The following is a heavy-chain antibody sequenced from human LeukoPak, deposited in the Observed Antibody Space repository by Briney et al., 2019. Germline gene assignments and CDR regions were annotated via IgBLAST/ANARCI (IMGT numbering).Heavy chain of an antibody. CDR1: GYTFTGYY. CDR2: INPNSGGT. V-gene: IGHV1-2*02. J-gene: IGHJ6*03. Sequence: GASVEVSCKASGYTFTGYYMHWVRQAPGQGLEWMGWINPNSGGTNYAQKFQGRVTMTRDTSISTAYMELSRLRSDDTAVYYCARDYRYYYDSSGFYYYYYMDVWGKGTTVTISS. D-gene: IGHD3-22*01. CDR3: ARDYRYYYDSSGFYYYYYMDV.